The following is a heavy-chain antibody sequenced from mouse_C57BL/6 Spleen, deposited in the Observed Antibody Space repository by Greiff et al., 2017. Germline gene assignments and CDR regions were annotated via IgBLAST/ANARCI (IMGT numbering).Heavy chain of an antibody. CDR1: GYTFTSYW. CDR2: IDPSDSYT. V-gene: IGHV1-69*01. J-gene: IGHJ4*01. D-gene: IGHD2-12*01. Sequence: QVQLKQPGAELVMPGASVKLSCKASGYTFTSYWMHWVKQRPGQGLEWIGEIDPSDSYTNYNQKFKGKSTLTVDKSSSTAYMQLSSLTSEDSAVYYCARTTEAMDYWGQGTSGTVSS. CDR3: ARTTEAMDY.